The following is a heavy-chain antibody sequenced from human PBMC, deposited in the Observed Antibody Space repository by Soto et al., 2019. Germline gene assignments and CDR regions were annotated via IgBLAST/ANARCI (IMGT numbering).Heavy chain of an antibody. D-gene: IGHD2-2*01. V-gene: IGHV4-30-4*01. CDR3: ARATIVLVPAAMVSHWFDP. Sequence: SETLSLTCTVSGGSISSGDYYWSWIRQPPGKGLEWIGYIYYSGSTYYNPSLKSRVTISVDTSKNQFSLKLSSVTAADTAVYYCARATIVLVPAAMVSHWFDPWGQGTLVTVSS. CDR2: IYYSGST. CDR1: GGSISSGDYY. J-gene: IGHJ5*02.